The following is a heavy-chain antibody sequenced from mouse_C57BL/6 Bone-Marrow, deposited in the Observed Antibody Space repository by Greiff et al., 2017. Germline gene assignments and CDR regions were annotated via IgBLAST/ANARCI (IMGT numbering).Heavy chain of an antibody. CDR2: IDPETGGT. D-gene: IGHD1-1*01. CDR3: TRSITTYWYFDV. CDR1: GYTFTDYE. V-gene: IGHV1-15*01. Sequence: QVQLKQSGAELVRPGASVTLSCKASGYTFTDYEMHWVKQTPVHGLEWIGAIDPETGGTAYNQKFKGKAILTADKSSSTAYMELRSLTSEDSAVYYCTRSITTYWYFDVWGTGTTVTVSS. J-gene: IGHJ1*03.